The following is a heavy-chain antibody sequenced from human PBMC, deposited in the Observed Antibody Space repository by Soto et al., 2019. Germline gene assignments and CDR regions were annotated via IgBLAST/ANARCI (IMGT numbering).Heavy chain of an antibody. Sequence: PGGSLRLSCAASGFTVSSNYMSWVRQAPGKGLEWVSVIYSGGSTYYADSVKGRFTISRDNSKNTLYLQMNSLRAEDTAVYYCARKSGVEMATADAFDIWGQGTMVTVSS. D-gene: IGHD5-18*01. CDR2: IYSGGST. V-gene: IGHV3-53*01. J-gene: IGHJ3*02. CDR3: ARKSGVEMATADAFDI. CDR1: GFTVSSNY.